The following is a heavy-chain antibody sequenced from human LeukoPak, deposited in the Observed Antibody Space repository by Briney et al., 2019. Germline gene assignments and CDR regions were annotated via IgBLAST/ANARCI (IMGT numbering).Heavy chain of an antibody. V-gene: IGHV3-21*01. J-gene: IGHJ3*02. D-gene: IGHD1-26*01. CDR1: AFTFSSYS. Sequence: GGSLRLSCAASAFTFSSYSINWVRQAPGKGLEWVSSISSSSIYIYYADSVKGRFTISRDNAKNSLYLQMNSLRAEDTAIYYCARDRDSGGFPGSFDIWGQGTLGTVSS. CDR2: ISSSSIYI. CDR3: ARDRDSGGFPGSFDI.